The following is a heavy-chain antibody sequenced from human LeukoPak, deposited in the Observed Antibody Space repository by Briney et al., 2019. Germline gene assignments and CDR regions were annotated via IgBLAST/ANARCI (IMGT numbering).Heavy chain of an antibody. V-gene: IGHV3-48*04. CDR1: GFTFNNYN. CDR2: ISTSSSPI. D-gene: IGHD4-11*01. Sequence: GGSLRLSCAASGFTFNNYNMNWVRPAPGKGLEWVSYISTSSSPIYDADSVKGRFTISRDNAKNSLYLQMNSLRVEDTAVYYCATAGLTVGNYELFDSWGQGTLVTVSS. CDR3: ATAGLTVGNYELFDS. J-gene: IGHJ4*02.